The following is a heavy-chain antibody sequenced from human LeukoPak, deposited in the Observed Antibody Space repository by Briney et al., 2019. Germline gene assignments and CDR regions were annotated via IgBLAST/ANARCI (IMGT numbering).Heavy chain of an antibody. J-gene: IGHJ3*02. D-gene: IGHD3-16*01. Sequence: GGSLRLSCAASGFTFSSYAMSWVRQAPGKGLEWVSAISGSGGSTYYADSVKGRFTISRGNSKNTLYLQMNSLRAEDTAVYYCAKDQRIGYYDYVWGSYRNRDAFDIWGQGTMVTVSS. CDR2: ISGSGGST. CDR3: AKDQRIGYYDYVWGSYRNRDAFDI. CDR1: GFTFSSYA. V-gene: IGHV3-23*01.